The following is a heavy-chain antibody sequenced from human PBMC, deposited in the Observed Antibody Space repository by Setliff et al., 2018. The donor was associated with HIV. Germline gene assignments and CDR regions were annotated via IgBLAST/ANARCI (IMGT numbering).Heavy chain of an antibody. Sequence: PSETLSLTCTVSGGSISSSSHYWGWIRQPPGKGLEWIAYIYYSGNTYYNPSLKSRVTISVDTSKNLFSLKVNSVTAADTAVYYCARHDITLVRGLVWGQGTTVTVSS. V-gene: IGHV4-39*01. D-gene: IGHD3-10*01. J-gene: IGHJ6*02. CDR2: IYYSGNT. CDR1: GGSISSSSHY. CDR3: ARHDITLVRGLV.